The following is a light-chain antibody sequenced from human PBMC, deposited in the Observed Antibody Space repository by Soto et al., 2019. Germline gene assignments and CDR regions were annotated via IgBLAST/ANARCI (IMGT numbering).Light chain of an antibody. CDR3: QQSYSILT. V-gene: IGKV1-9*01. CDR2: AAS. J-gene: IGKJ4*01. CDR1: QGISSY. Sequence: DIQLTQSPSFLSASVGDRVTITCRASQGISSYLAWYQQKPGKAPKLLIYAASTLQSGVPSRFSGSGSGTEFTLTISSLQPEDFATYYCQQSYSILTFGGGTKVDIK.